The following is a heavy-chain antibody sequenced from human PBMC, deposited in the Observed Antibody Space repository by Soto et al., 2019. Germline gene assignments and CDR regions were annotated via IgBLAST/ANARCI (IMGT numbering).Heavy chain of an antibody. D-gene: IGHD2-21*02. V-gene: IGHV4-59*01. CDR2: MYNTGST. CDR3: ARDLWGYCGTDCYPLDV. Sequence: TSETQCLTCSVSGGSSGGYDGSWIRQPPGKGLEWIGYMYNTGSTVYNPSFKSRVTISVDTSKNQFSLKLNSVTAADTAVYYCARDLWGYCGTDCYPLDVWGQGTTVTVSS. J-gene: IGHJ6*02. CDR1: GGSSGGYD.